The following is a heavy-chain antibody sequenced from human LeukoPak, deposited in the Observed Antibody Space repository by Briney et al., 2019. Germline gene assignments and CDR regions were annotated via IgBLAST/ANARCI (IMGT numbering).Heavy chain of an antibody. CDR3: AKDIQWLVPRGMDV. J-gene: IGHJ6*02. CDR2: ISGSGGST. D-gene: IGHD6-19*01. V-gene: IGHV3-23*01. Sequence: GGSLTLSCAASGFTFSSYAMSWVRQAPGKGLEWVSAISGSGGSTYYADSVKGRFTISRDNSKNTLYLQMNSLRAEDTAVYYCAKDIQWLVPRGMDVWGQGTTVTVSS. CDR1: GFTFSSYA.